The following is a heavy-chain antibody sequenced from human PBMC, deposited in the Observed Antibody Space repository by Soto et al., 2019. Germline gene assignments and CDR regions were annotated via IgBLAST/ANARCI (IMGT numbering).Heavy chain of an antibody. CDR1: GGSISSSSYY. J-gene: IGHJ5*02. Sequence: SETLSLTCTVSGGSISSSSYYWGWIRQPPGKGLEWIGSIYYSGSTYYNPSLKSRVTISVDTSKNQFSLKLSSVTAADTAVYYCARGVSTIFGGFDPWGQGTLVTVSS. V-gene: IGHV4-39*01. CDR2: IYYSGST. D-gene: IGHD3-3*01. CDR3: ARGVSTIFGGFDP.